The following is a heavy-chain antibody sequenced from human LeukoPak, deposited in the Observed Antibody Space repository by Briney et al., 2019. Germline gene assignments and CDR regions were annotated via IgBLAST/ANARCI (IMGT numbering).Heavy chain of an antibody. CDR2: IIPIFGTA. J-gene: IGHJ4*02. CDR1: GGTFSSYA. D-gene: IGHD2-2*01. Sequence: SVKVSCKASGGTFSSYAISWVRQAPGQGLEWMGGIIPIFGTANYAQKFQGRVTITTDESTSTAYMELSSLRSEDTAVYYCATYILGYCSSTSCYLSYWGQGTLVTVSS. V-gene: IGHV1-69*05. CDR3: ATYILGYCSSTSCYLSY.